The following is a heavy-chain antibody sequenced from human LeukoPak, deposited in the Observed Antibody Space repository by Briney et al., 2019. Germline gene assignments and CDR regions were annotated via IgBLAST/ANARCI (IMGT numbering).Heavy chain of an antibody. J-gene: IGHJ6*03. D-gene: IGHD3-22*01. V-gene: IGHV4-59*08. Sequence: SETLSLTCTVAGGSISPYSWSWIRQPPGKGLEWIGYIFYSGSTNYNPSLKSRVTISVATSKNEFYLELSSVTAADTAVYYCARDYHDTSGDNYVGGYYYMDVWGKGTTFTVSS. CDR2: IFYSGST. CDR3: ARDYHDTSGDNYVGGYYYMDV. CDR1: GGSISPYS.